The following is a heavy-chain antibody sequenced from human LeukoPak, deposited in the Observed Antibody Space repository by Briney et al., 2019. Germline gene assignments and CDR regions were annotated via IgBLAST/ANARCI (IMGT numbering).Heavy chain of an antibody. J-gene: IGHJ4*02. V-gene: IGHV3-43D*03. CDR3: AKDSRAYYDSSGYYYALDY. Sequence: PGGSLRLSCAASGFTFDDYAMHWVRQAPGKGLEWVSLISWDGGSTYYADSVKGRFTISRDNSKNFLYLQMNSLRAEDTALYYCAKDSRAYYDSSGYYYALDYWGQGTLVTVSS. D-gene: IGHD3-22*01. CDR2: ISWDGGST. CDR1: GFTFDDYA.